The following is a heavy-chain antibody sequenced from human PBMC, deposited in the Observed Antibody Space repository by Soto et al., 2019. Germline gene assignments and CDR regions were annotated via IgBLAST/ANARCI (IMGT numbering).Heavy chain of an antibody. CDR3: ARGYDYGDYVGN. CDR2: IIPILGIA. D-gene: IGHD4-17*01. CDR1: GGTFSSYT. Sequence: ASVKVSCKASGGTFSSYTISWVRQAPGQGLEWMGRIIPILGIANYAQKFQGRVTITADKSTSTAYMELSSLRSEDTAVYYCARGYDYGDYVGNWGQGTLVTVSS. V-gene: IGHV1-69*02. J-gene: IGHJ4*02.